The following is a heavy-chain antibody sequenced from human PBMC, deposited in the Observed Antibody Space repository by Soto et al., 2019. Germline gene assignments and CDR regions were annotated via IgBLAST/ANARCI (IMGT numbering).Heavy chain of an antibody. CDR3: ARVVPRYSSSWYYFDY. Sequence: SETLSLTCTVSGGSISSYYGSWIRQPPGKGLEWIGYIYYSGSTNYNPSLKSRVTISVDTSKNQFSLKLSSVTAADTAVYYCARVVPRYSSSWYYFDYWGQGTLVTVSS. V-gene: IGHV4-59*01. CDR2: IYYSGST. CDR1: GGSISSYY. J-gene: IGHJ4*02. D-gene: IGHD6-13*01.